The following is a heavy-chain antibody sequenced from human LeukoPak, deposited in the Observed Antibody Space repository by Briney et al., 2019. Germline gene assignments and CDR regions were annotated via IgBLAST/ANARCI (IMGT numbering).Heavy chain of an antibody. CDR1: GYTFTGYY. J-gene: IGHJ4*02. Sequence: ASVKVSCKASGYTFTGYYMHWVRQAPGQGLEWMGWINPNSGGTNYAQKFQGRVTMTRDTSISTAYMELSRLRSDDTAVYYCARDGHDFWSGRRPIDYWGQGTLVTVSS. CDR3: ARDGHDFWSGRRPIDY. D-gene: IGHD3-3*01. V-gene: IGHV1-2*02. CDR2: INPNSGGT.